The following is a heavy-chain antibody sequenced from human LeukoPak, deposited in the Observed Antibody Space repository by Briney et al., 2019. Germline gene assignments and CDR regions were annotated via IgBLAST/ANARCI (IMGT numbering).Heavy chain of an antibody. V-gene: IGHV4-59*01. CDR3: ARDNGIYFDY. CDR1: GGSISGYY. J-gene: IGHJ4*02. CDR2: IFYSGST. Sequence: SETLSLTCTVSGGSISGYYWSWIRQPPGKGLEWIGCIFYSGSTNYNPSLKSRVTISLDTSKKQFSLKMSSVTAADTAVYYCARDNGIYFDYWGQGTLVTISS.